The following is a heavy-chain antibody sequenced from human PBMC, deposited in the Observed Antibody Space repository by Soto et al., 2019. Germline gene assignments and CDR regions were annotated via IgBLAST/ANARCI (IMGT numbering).Heavy chain of an antibody. CDR2: ISYDGSDK. Sequence: QVQLVESGGGVVQPGRSLRLSYAASGFTFSSYAMHWVRQAPGKGLEWVAVISYDGSDKYYADSVKGRFTISRDNSKNTLNLQMNSLRADDTAVYCCAKALGELSPESYDYWGQGTLITVSS. J-gene: IGHJ4*02. CDR1: GFTFSSYA. D-gene: IGHD3-16*02. V-gene: IGHV3-30*18. CDR3: AKALGELSPESYDY.